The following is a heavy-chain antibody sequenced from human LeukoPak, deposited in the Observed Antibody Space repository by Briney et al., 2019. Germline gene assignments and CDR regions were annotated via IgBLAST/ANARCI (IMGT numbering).Heavy chain of an antibody. CDR2: ISYDGSNK. D-gene: IGHD2-15*01. CDR1: GFTFSSYA. Sequence: PGGSLRLSCAASGFTFSSYAMHWVRQAPGKGLEWVAVISYDGSNKYYADSVKGRFTISRDNSKNTLYLQMNSLRAEDTAVYYCARDRDIVVVVAAARPSGGAFDIWGQGTMVTVSS. J-gene: IGHJ3*02. V-gene: IGHV3-30*04. CDR3: ARDRDIVVVVAAARPSGGAFDI.